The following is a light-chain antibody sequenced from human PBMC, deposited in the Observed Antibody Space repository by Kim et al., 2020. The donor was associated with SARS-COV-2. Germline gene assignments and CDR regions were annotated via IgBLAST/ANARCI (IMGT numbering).Light chain of an antibody. CDR2: DES. CDR3: QKYNNAPWT. J-gene: IGKJ1*01. V-gene: IGKV1-27*01. Sequence: DIQMTQSPSSLSASAGDRVTITCRASQGISNYLAWYQQKPGKVPKLLIYDESTLQSGVPSRFSGSGSGTDFTLTISSLQPEDVATYYCQKYNNAPWTFGQGTKVDIK. CDR1: QGISNY.